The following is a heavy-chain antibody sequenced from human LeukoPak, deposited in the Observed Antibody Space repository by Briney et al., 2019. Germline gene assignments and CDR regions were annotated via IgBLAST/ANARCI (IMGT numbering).Heavy chain of an antibody. J-gene: IGHJ4*02. Sequence: ASVKVSCKASGYTFTGYYMHWVRQAPGQGLEWMGWINPNSGGTNYAQKFQGRVTMTRDTSISTAYMELSRLRSDDTAVYYCARDRLGGWELLTRFDYWGQGTLVTVSS. D-gene: IGHD1-26*01. V-gene: IGHV1-2*02. CDR1: GYTFTGYY. CDR3: ARDRLGGWELLTRFDY. CDR2: INPNSGGT.